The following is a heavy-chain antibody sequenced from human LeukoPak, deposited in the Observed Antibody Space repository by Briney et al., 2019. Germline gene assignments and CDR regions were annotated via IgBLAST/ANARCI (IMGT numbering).Heavy chain of an antibody. CDR2: IYYSGST. D-gene: IGHD4-17*01. CDR3: ARATRSWFDP. J-gene: IGHJ5*02. CDR1: GGSISSYY. Sequence: SETLSLTCTVSGGSISSYYWSWIRQPPGKGLEWIGYIYYSGSTNYNPSLKSRVTISVDTSKNQFSLKLSSVTASDTAVYFCARATRSWFDPWGLGILVTVSS. V-gene: IGHV4-59*01.